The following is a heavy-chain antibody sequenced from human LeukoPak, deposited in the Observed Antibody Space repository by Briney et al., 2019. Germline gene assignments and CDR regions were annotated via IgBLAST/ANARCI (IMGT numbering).Heavy chain of an antibody. CDR1: GGTFSSYA. Sequence: ASVKVSCKASGGTFSSYAISWVRQAPGQGLEWMGRINPNSGGTSYAQKFQGRVTMTRDTSISTAYMELSRLRSDDTAVYYCARDLGYCGGDCYFSRSFDLWGRGTLVTVSS. CDR3: ARDLGYCGGDCYFSRSFDL. V-gene: IGHV1-2*06. CDR2: INPNSGGT. D-gene: IGHD2-21*02. J-gene: IGHJ2*01.